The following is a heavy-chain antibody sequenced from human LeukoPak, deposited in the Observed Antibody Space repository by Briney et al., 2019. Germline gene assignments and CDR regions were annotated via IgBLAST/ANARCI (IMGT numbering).Heavy chain of an antibody. J-gene: IGHJ3*01. CDR3: AKDRDGDYVFDF. CDR2: VSYDGSNK. V-gene: IGHV3-30*18. CDR1: GFTFTIYG. Sequence: PGGSLRLSCAASGFTFTIYGMHWVRQAPGKGLEWVAVVSYDGSNKYYADSVKGRFTISRDNSKSTLYLQMNSLRAEDTAVYYCAKDRDGDYVFDFWGQGTMVTVSP. D-gene: IGHD4-17*01.